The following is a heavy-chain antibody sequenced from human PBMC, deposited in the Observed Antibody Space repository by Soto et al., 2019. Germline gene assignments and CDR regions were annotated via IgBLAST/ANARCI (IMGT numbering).Heavy chain of an antibody. D-gene: IGHD1-26*01. V-gene: IGHV1-3*01. CDR3: ARNFVGTTDFDF. CDR2: INAGNGNT. J-gene: IGHJ4*02. Sequence: GASVKVSCKASGYTFTSYAMHWVRQAPGQRLEWMGWINAGNGNTKYSRKFQDRVTITRDTSASAAYMELSSLRSEDTAVYYCARNFVGTTDFDFWGQGTLVTVSS. CDR1: GYTFTSYA.